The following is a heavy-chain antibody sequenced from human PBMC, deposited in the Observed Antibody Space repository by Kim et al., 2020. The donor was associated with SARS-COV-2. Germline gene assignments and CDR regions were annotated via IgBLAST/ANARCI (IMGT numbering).Heavy chain of an antibody. J-gene: IGHJ4*02. V-gene: IGHV3-64*03. CDR3: VRGTGD. CDR2: ISSDRGTT. Sequence: GGSLRLSCSVSGFTFSYYAMHWVRQAPGKGLEYVSAISSDRGTTYYADSLKDRFTISRDNSKNTMYLQMSSLRLEDTAVYYCVRGTGDWGQGTLVTVS. D-gene: IGHD3-16*01. CDR1: GFTFSYYA.